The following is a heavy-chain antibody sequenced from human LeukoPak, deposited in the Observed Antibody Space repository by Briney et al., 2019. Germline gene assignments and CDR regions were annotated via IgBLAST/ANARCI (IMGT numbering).Heavy chain of an antibody. D-gene: IGHD5-18*01. CDR3: ARGSSRLSGYSSS. Sequence: SETLSLTCSVSGGSISGYYWSWIRQPPGKGREGIGYIYYTGSTNYNPSLKSRVSISVDTSKNQFSLNVSSVTAADTAVYYCARGSSRLSGYSSSWGQGTLVTVSS. V-gene: IGHV4-59*01. CDR2: IYYTGST. J-gene: IGHJ4*02. CDR1: GGSISGYY.